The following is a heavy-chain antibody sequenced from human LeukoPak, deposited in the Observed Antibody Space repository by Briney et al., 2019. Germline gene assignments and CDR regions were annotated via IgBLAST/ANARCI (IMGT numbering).Heavy chain of an antibody. J-gene: IGHJ4*02. CDR2: ITPKSGDT. D-gene: IGHD3-3*02. Sequence: GASVEVSCKASGYTFSDFYIHWVRQAPGQGLEYVEWITPKSGDTYSPQRFQGRVTMTRDASISTAYMELSSLRSDDTAVYFCARVRLADERAWAYWGQGTLVTVSS. V-gene: IGHV1-2*02. CDR3: ARVRLADERAWAY. CDR1: GYTFSDFY.